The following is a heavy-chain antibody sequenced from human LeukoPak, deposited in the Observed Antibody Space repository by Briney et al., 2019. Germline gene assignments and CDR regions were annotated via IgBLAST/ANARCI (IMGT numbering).Heavy chain of an antibody. D-gene: IGHD2-15*01. V-gene: IGHV1-2*02. CDR2: INPNSGGT. J-gene: IGHJ5*02. CDR3: AREHCSVVSCYPQGGFDP. CDR1: GYTFTGYY. Sequence: ASVKVSCKASGYTFTGYYMHWVRQAPGQGLEWMGWINPNSGGTNYAQKFQGRVTMTRDTSISTAYMELSRLRSDDTAVHYCAREHCSVVSCYPQGGFDPWGQETLVTVSS.